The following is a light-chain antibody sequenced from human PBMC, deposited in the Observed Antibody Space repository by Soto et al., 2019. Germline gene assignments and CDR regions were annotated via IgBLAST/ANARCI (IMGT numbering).Light chain of an antibody. V-gene: IGKV3-15*01. CDR2: GAS. J-gene: IGKJ4*01. CDR3: QQYDDWLRLT. CDR1: QSVSSN. Sequence: EIVLTQSPGTLSLSPGERATLSCRASQSVSSNYLVWYQQRPGQAPRLLIYGASTRATDIPPRFSGSGSGTEFNLTISSLQSEDFAVYFCQQYDDWLRLTFGGGTKVDI.